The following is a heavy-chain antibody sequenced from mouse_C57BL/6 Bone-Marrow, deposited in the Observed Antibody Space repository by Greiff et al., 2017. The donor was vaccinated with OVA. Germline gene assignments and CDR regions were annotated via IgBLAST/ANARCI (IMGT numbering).Heavy chain of an antibody. CDR1: YTS. CDR3: SKDSAVNFYALAMDY. J-gene: IGHJ4*01. V-gene: IGHV1-87*01. CDR2: GQGLEWIG. Sequence: QVQLQQSGPELARPWASVKISCQASYTSFRRLHFAFRDTNYWMQRVKQRPGQGLEWIGAINPGNGDTSYNQKFKGKATLTADKSSSTAYMEHSSFTSKDSAVNFYALAMDYWGQGTPVTVAS.